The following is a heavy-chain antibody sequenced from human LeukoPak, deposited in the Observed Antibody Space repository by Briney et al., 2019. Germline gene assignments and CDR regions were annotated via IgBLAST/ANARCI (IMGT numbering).Heavy chain of an antibody. V-gene: IGHV1-2*02. D-gene: IGHD2-21*01. CDR3: ARDNLGIDY. Sequence: ASVKVSCKASGYTFTGYYMHWVRQAPGQGLEWMGWINPNSGGTNYAQKFQGRVPMTRDASISTAYMELSRLRSDDTAVYYCARDNLGIDYWGQGTLVTVSS. CDR1: GYTFTGYY. J-gene: IGHJ4*02. CDR2: INPNSGGT.